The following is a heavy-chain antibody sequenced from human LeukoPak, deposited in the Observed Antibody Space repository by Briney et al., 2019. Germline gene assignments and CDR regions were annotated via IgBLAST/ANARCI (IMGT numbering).Heavy chain of an antibody. CDR3: ARVQGYCSTTSCYPHY. CDR1: GYTFTSHG. CDR2: INTNTGNP. J-gene: IGHJ4*02. D-gene: IGHD2-2*01. Sequence: ASLKVSCKASGYTFTSHGITWVRQAPGQGLEWMGWINTNTGNPTYAQGFTGRFVFSLDTSVNTAYLQISSLKAEDTAIYYCARVQGYCSTTSCYPHYWGQGTLVTVSS. V-gene: IGHV7-4-1*02.